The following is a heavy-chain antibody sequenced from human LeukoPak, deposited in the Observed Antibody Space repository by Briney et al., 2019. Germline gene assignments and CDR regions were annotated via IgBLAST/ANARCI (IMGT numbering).Heavy chain of an antibody. D-gene: IGHD6-19*01. J-gene: IGHJ6*03. CDR2: IYSGGST. Sequence: GGSLRLSCAASGFTVSSNYMSWVRQAPGKGLEWVSVIYSGGSTYYADSVKGRFTISRDNSKNTLYFQMNSLRAEDTAVYYCARDLRYSSGWSASGMDVWGKGTTVTISS. V-gene: IGHV3-53*01. CDR3: ARDLRYSSGWSASGMDV. CDR1: GFTVSSNY.